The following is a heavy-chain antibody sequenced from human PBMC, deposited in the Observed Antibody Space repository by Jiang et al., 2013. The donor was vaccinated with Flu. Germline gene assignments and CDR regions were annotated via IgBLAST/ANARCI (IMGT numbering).Heavy chain of an antibody. CDR3: AGSVSHYLSGSYFDF. CDR2: IYPGDSDT. D-gene: IGHD3-10*01. J-gene: IGHJ4*02. V-gene: IGHV5-51*01. Sequence: LEWMGIIYPGDSDTRYSPSFQGQVTISADKSISTAYLQWSSLKASDTAMYYCAGSVSHYLSGSYFDFWGQGTLVTVSS.